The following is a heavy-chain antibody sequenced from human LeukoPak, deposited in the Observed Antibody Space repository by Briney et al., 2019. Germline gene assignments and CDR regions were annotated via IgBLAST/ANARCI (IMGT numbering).Heavy chain of an antibody. V-gene: IGHV4-59*01. D-gene: IGHD4-11*01. CDR1: GGSISSYY. CDR2: IYYSGST. CDR3: ARVPTVTQGGAYYGMDV. J-gene: IGHJ6*02. Sequence: TSSETLSLTCTVSGGSISSYYWSWIRQPPGKGLEWIGYIYYSGSTNYNPSLKSRVTISVDTSKNQFSLKLSSVTAADTAVYYCARVPTVTQGGAYYGMDVWGQGTTVTVSS.